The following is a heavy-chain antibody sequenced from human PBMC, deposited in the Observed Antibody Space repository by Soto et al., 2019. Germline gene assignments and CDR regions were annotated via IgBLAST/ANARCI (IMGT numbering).Heavy chain of an antibody. Sequence: VGSLRLSCAASGFTFSSYAMSWVRQATGKGLEWVSAISGSGGSTYYADSVKGRFTISRDNSKNTLYLQMNSLRAEDTAVYYCAKGPIAQVGLGDYWGQGTLVTVSS. CDR1: GFTFSSYA. CDR3: AKGPIAQVGLGDY. V-gene: IGHV3-23*01. J-gene: IGHJ4*02. D-gene: IGHD3-16*01. CDR2: ISGSGGST.